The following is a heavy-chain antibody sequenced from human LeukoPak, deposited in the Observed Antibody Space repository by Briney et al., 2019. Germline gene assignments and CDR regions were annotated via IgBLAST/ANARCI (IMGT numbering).Heavy chain of an antibody. V-gene: IGHV3-7*01. CDR2: IKQDGSEK. D-gene: IGHD2-21*01. Sequence: GGSLRLSCAASGFTFSSYWMSWVRQAPGKGLEWVANIKQDGSEKYYVDSVKGRFTISRDNAKNSLYLQMNSLRAEDTAVYYCARDSGLIVFYGMDVWGQGTMVTVSS. CDR1: GFTFSSYW. CDR3: ARDSGLIVFYGMDV. J-gene: IGHJ6*02.